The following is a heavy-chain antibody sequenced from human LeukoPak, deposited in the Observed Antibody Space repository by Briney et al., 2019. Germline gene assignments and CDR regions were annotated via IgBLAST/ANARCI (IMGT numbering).Heavy chain of an antibody. CDR2: ISGSGGST. V-gene: IGHV3-23*01. D-gene: IGHD3-10*01. CDR3: AKDRGSGSYTSN. J-gene: IGHJ4*02. Sequence: PGGSLRLSCAASGFTFSSYAMSWVRQAPGKGLEWVSAISGSGGSTYYADCVKGRFTISRDNSKNTLYLQMNSLRAEDTAVYYCAKDRGSGSYTSNWGQGTLVTVSS. CDR1: GFTFSSYA.